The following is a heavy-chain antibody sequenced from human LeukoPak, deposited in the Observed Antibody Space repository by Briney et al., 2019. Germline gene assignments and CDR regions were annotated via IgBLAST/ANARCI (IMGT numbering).Heavy chain of an antibody. J-gene: IGHJ6*02. V-gene: IGHV5-10-1*01. CDR3: ARESIYSYYEMDV. CDR1: GYSLTSYW. Sequence: GESLRISCKGSGYSLTSYWISWVRQMPGKGLEWMGKIDPSDSYTNYSPSFQGHVTISADKSIRTAYLQWSSLKASDTAMYFCARESIYSYYEMDVWGQGTTVTVSS. CDR2: IDPSDSYT. D-gene: IGHD6-6*01.